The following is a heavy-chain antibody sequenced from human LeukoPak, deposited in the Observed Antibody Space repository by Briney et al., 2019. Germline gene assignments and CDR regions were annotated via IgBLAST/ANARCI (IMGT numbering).Heavy chain of an antibody. CDR3: ARKGNSYGYSYFDY. V-gene: IGHV3-66*02. D-gene: IGHD5-18*01. J-gene: IGHJ4*02. CDR1: GFTVSSNY. Sequence: GGSLRLSCAASGFTVSSNYMSWVRQAPGKGLEWVSVIYSGGSTYYADSVKGRFTISRDNSKNTLYLQMNSLRAEDTAVYYCARKGNSYGYSYFDYWGQGTLVTVSS. CDR2: IYSGGST.